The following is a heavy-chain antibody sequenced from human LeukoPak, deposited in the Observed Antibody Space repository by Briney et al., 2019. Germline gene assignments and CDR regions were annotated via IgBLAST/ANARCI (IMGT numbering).Heavy chain of an antibody. J-gene: IGHJ4*02. CDR2: ISSGGSAI. CDR1: GFTFSDYY. CDR3: ARGRESFDY. Sequence: PGGSLRLSCAASGFTFSDYYMNWIRQAPGKGLEWVSYISSGGSAIFYADSVKGRFTDSRDNAKNSLYLQMNGLRAEDTAVYYCARGRESFDYWGQGILVTVSS. V-gene: IGHV3-11*01.